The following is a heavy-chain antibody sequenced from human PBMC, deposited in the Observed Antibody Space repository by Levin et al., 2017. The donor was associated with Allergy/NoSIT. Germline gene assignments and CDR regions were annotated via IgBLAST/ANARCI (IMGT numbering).Heavy chain of an antibody. Sequence: GESLKISCALSGFTRRYWMHWVRKAPGKGLEWVSHIDNDGVTTHTADSVQGRFTVSRDNAENTLYLHMKSLRVEDTAVYYCAPDFQYGLAVWGQGTTVTVSS. CDR3: APDFQYGLAV. J-gene: IGHJ6*02. V-gene: IGHV3-74*01. CDR1: GFTRRYW. CDR2: IDNDGVTT.